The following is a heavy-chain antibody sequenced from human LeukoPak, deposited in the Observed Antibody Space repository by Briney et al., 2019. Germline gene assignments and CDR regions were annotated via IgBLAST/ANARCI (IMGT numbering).Heavy chain of an antibody. D-gene: IGHD3-10*01. CDR2: IYSGGST. Sequence: GGSLRLSCAASGFDVSRKYMTWVRQAPGKGLEWVSVIYSGGSTFYADSVKGRFTISRDNSKNTVDFQMNNLRAEDTAFYYCARGGGYGSGSYIDYWGRGTLVTVSS. J-gene: IGHJ4*02. V-gene: IGHV3-53*01. CDR1: GFDVSRKY. CDR3: ARGGGYGSGSYIDY.